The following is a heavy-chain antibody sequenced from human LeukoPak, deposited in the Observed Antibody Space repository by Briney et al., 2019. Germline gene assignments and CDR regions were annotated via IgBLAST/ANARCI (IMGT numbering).Heavy chain of an antibody. V-gene: IGHV4-59*01. CDR1: GDSTSSFY. Sequence: PSETLSLTCTVSGDSTSSFYWRWIRQPPGGGLVWLGYIYYSGSTNYIPSLKSRVTISLDTSGNQLSLKLTSVTAADTAVYYCARDPKWRATTGTTAAFDIWGQGTMVTVSS. CDR3: ARDPKWRATTGTTAAFDI. J-gene: IGHJ3*02. CDR2: IYYSGST. D-gene: IGHD1-1*01.